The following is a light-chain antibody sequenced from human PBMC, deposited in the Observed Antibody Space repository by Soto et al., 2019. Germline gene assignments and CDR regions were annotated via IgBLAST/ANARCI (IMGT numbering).Light chain of an antibody. Sequence: DIQMTQSPSTLSASIGDRVTIACRASQGISNWLAWYQQKPGKAPKLLIYKASSLESGVPSRFSGSGSGTEFTLTISSLQPDDFATYYCQQYNSYSQPFGQGTKVDIK. V-gene: IGKV1-5*03. CDR3: QQYNSYSQP. CDR1: QGISNW. CDR2: KAS. J-gene: IGKJ1*01.